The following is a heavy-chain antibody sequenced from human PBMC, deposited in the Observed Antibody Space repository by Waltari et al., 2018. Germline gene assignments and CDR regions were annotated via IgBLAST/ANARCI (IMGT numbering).Heavy chain of an antibody. V-gene: IGHV3-15*07. Sequence: EGQLVESGGGLVKPGGSLRLSCVASGFSFSDAWMKWVRQAPGKGLECVGRIKRQGDGGTKDYATPVEGGFINSRDDSINTLSLQMNSLKTGDTAVYYCTTGRDEIWGQGSLVTVSS. CDR1: GFSFSDAW. CDR2: IKRQGDGGTK. J-gene: IGHJ4*02. CDR3: TTGRDEI.